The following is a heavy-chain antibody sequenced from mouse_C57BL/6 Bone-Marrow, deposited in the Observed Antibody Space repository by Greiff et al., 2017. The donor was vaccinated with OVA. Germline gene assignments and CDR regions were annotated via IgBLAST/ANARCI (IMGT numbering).Heavy chain of an antibody. CDR1: GYPFTDSY. J-gene: IGHJ2*01. V-gene: IGHV1-76*01. D-gene: IGHD1-1*01. CDR3: ARAGYYGTLFDY. Sequence: VQLQQSGAELVRPGASVQLSCKASGYPFTDSYINWVKPRPGQGLEWIARIYPGSGNTYSNEKFTGKATLTAEKSSSTAYMQLSSLTSEDSAVYFCARAGYYGTLFDYWGQGTTLTVSS. CDR2: IYPGSGNT.